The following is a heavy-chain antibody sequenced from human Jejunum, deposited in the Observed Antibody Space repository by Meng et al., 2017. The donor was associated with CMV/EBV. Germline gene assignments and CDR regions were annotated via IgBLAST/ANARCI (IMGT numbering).Heavy chain of an antibody. D-gene: IGHD5-24*01. V-gene: IGHV3-9*01. CDR3: GKGAGMATITCQDY. CDR1: GISIGDYA. J-gene: IGHJ4*02. Sequence: GISIGDYARHGGREAPGKSLEGVSGINWNGNNTRYEDLEKGRFTISKDNAKTSLLLKMDSLRAEATVFYYGGKGAGMATITCQDYWGQGTLVTVSS. CDR2: INWNGNNT.